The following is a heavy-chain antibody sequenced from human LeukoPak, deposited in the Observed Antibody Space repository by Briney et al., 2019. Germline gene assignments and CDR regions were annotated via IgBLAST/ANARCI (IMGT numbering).Heavy chain of an antibody. CDR2: IRSKVYGGTT. J-gene: IGHJ4*02. D-gene: IGHD4-23*01. Sequence: GGSLRLACRCSGFTFGDYVMTWVRQAPGKGLEWVGFIRSKVYGGTTEYAASVKGRFIISRDDSKSIAYLQMNSLETEDTAVYYCTRDYGGFDYWGQGTLVTVSS. CDR1: GFTFGDYV. V-gene: IGHV3-49*04. CDR3: TRDYGGFDY.